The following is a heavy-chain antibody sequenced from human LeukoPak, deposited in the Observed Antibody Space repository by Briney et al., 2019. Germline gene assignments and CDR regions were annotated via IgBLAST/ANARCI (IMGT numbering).Heavy chain of an antibody. V-gene: IGHV1-8*01. D-gene: IGHD5-24*01. J-gene: IGHJ4*02. CDR3: ARGSRARDGYTPDY. CDR1: GYTFTSYD. Sequence: ASVKVSCKASGYTFTSYDINWVRQATGQGLEWMGWMNPNSGNTGYAQKFQGRVTMTRNTSISTAYMELSSLRPEDTAVYYCARGSRARDGYTPDYWGQGTLVTVSS. CDR2: MNPNSGNT.